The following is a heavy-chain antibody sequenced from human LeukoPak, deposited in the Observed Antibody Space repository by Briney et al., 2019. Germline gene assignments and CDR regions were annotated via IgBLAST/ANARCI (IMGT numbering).Heavy chain of an antibody. V-gene: IGHV4-61*02. D-gene: IGHD2-2*01. CDR3: AREEVVPAAILNWFDP. CDR2: IYTSGST. CDR1: GGSISSGSYY. Sequence: PSETLSLTCTVSGGSISSGSYYWSWIRQPAGKGLEWIGRIYTSGSTNYNPFLKSRVTISVDTSKNQFSLKLSSVTAADTAVYYCAREEVVPAAILNWFDPWGQGTLVTVSS. J-gene: IGHJ5*02.